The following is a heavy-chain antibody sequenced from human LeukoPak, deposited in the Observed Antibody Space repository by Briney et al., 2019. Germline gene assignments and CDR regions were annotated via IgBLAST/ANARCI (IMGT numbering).Heavy chain of an antibody. V-gene: IGHV3-9*03. Sequence: GGSLRLSCAASGFTVDDYAMHWVRQAPGKGLEWVSGISWDSGSIGYADSVKGRFTISRDNAKNSLYLQMNSLRAEDMALYYCAKDMANYYDSSGYYIGAFDIWGQGTMVTVSS. J-gene: IGHJ3*02. CDR3: AKDMANYYDSSGYYIGAFDI. CDR2: ISWDSGSI. D-gene: IGHD3-22*01. CDR1: GFTVDDYA.